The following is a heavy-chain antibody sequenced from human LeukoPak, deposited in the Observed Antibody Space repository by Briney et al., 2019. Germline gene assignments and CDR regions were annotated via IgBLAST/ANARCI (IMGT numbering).Heavy chain of an antibody. CDR2: ISWNSGSI. CDR1: GFTFDDYA. Sequence: PGRSLRLSCAASGFTFDDYAMHWVRQAPGKGLEWVSGISWNSGSIGYADSAKGRFTISRDNAKNSLYLQMNSLRAEDTALYYCAKVYCSSTSCYFDYWGQGTLVTVSS. V-gene: IGHV3-9*01. J-gene: IGHJ4*02. D-gene: IGHD2-2*01. CDR3: AKVYCSSTSCYFDY.